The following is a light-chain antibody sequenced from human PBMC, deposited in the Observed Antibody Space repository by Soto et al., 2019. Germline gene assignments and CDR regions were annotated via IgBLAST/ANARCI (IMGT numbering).Light chain of an antibody. J-gene: IGKJ1*01. CDR3: QQYDNWPQT. CDR2: GAS. Sequence: EIVMTQSPATLSVSPGERATLSCRASQSVSNNLAWYQQKPGQAPRLLIYGASTRATGITARFSGSGSGTDFTLTISSLQSEDFAVYYCQQYDNWPQTFGQGTKVEI. V-gene: IGKV3-15*01. CDR1: QSVSNN.